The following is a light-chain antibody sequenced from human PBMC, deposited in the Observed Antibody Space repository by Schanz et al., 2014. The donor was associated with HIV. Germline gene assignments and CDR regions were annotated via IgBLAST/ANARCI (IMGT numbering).Light chain of an antibody. CDR3: CSFAGTIWV. V-gene: IGLV2-8*01. CDR2: EVS. CDR1: SSDVGAYNY. J-gene: IGLJ3*02. Sequence: QSALTQPPSASGSPGQSVTISCTGTSSDVGAYNYVSWYQQHPGKAPKLMIYEVSKRPSGVPDRFSGSKSGNTASLTISGLRAEDDADYYCCSFAGTIWVFGGGTKLTVL.